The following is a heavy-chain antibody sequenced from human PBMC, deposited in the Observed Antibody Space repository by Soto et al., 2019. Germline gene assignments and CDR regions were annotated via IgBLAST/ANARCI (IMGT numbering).Heavy chain of an antibody. CDR2: ISRSGRGSA. J-gene: IGHJ4*02. D-gene: IGHD3-22*01. V-gene: IGHV3-23*01. CDR3: ARGRYLDSSDYWVANLPFDH. Sequence: EVQLLESGGALVQPGGSLRLSCAASGFTFNSYVMTWVRQAPGEGLEWVSSISRSGRGSAYYADSVKGRFTISRDNSVNTLFLQMNNLRDEDTALYYCARGRYLDSSDYWVANLPFDHWGRGTLVTVSS. CDR1: GFTFNSYV.